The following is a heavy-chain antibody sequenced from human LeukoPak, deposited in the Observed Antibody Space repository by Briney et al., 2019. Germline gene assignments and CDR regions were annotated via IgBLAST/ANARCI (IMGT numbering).Heavy chain of an antibody. D-gene: IGHD5/OR15-5a*01. CDR2: IKQDGSEK. Sequence: GGSLRLSCAASGFTFSSKWMSWVRQAPGKGLEWVANIKQDGSEKYYVDSVKGRFTISRDNAKNSLYLQMNSLRAEDTAVYYCARGKVSTYFDYWGQGTLVTVSS. V-gene: IGHV3-7*01. CDR1: GFTFSSKW. J-gene: IGHJ4*02. CDR3: ARGKVSTYFDY.